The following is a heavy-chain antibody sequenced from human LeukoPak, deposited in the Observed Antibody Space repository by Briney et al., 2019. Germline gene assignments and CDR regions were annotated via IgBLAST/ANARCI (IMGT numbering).Heavy chain of an antibody. CDR3: ARGVVRSGTYYDIFPTRGANNWFDP. CDR2: IYYSGST. D-gene: IGHD3-9*01. CDR1: GGSISSYY. V-gene: IGHV4-59*12. Sequence: PSETLSLTCTVSGGSISSYYWSWIRQPPGKGLEWIGYIYYSGSTNYNPSLKSRVTISVDTSKNQFSLKLSSVTAADTAVYYCARGVVRSGTYYDIFPTRGANNWFDPWGQGTLVTVSS. J-gene: IGHJ5*02.